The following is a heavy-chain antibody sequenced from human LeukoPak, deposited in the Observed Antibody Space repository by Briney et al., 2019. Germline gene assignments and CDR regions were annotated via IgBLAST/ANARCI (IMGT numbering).Heavy chain of an antibody. CDR3: ARVVSEGSGYSSGRYGGNIDY. CDR2: IYYSGST. D-gene: IGHD6-19*01. V-gene: IGHV4-38-2*02. Sequence: SETLSLTCIVSGYSTSSGYYWGWIRQPPGKGLEWIGYIYYSGSTNYNPSLKSRVTISVDTSKNQFSLKLSSVTAADTAVYYCARVVSEGSGYSSGRYGGNIDYWGQGTLVTVSS. CDR1: GYSTSSGYY. J-gene: IGHJ4*02.